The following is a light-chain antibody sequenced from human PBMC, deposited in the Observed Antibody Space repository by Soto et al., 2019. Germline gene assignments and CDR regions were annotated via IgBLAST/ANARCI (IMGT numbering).Light chain of an antibody. V-gene: IGKV1-5*03. Sequence: DIQMTQSPSTLSASVGDRVTITCRASQSLSSWLAWYQQKPGKAPKLLIYKASSLESGVPSRFSGSGSWTEFTLTISSRQPDDVATYYCQQYNSYSSTFGQGTKVDI. CDR1: QSLSSW. CDR2: KAS. CDR3: QQYNSYSST. J-gene: IGKJ1*01.